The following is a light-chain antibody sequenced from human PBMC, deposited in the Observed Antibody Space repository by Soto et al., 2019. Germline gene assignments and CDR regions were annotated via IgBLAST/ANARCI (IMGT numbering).Light chain of an antibody. CDR3: QQSYSTPYT. CDR2: AAS. Sequence: DIQMTQSPSSLSASLGDRVTITCRASQSVSSYLNWYQQKPGKAPRLLIYAASNLQSGVPSSFSGSGSGTEFTLTISGLQPEDLATYYCQQSYSTPYTFGQGTKLEIK. J-gene: IGKJ2*01. CDR1: QSVSSY. V-gene: IGKV1-39*01.